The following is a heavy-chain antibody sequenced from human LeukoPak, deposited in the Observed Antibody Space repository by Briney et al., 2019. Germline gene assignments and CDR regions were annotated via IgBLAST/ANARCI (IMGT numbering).Heavy chain of an antibody. CDR3: ARPLEFTKLEFDP. V-gene: IGHV4-31*03. CDR2: IYYSGST. D-gene: IGHD1-1*01. J-gene: IGHJ5*02. Sequence: SETLSLTCTVSGGSISSGGYYWSWLRQHPGKGLEWIGYIYYSGSTYYNPSLKSRVTISVDTSKNQFSLKLSSVTAADTAVYYCARPLEFTKLEFDPWGQGTLVTVSS. CDR1: GGSISSGGYY.